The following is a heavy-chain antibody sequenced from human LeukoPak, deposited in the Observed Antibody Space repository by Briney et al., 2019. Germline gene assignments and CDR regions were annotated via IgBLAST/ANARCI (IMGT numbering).Heavy chain of an antibody. J-gene: IGHJ4*02. D-gene: IGHD1-26*01. CDR1: GDSTSSDRYY. Sequence: TSETLSLTCTISGDSTSSDRYYGGWVRQPPGKGLEWIGNIYYSGSTYYNPSLKSRVTMSVDTSKNQFFLKLNSVTAADTAVYYCARGRPYSGGYHLDYWGQGTLVTVSP. V-gene: IGHV4-39*01. CDR3: ARGRPYSGGYHLDY. CDR2: IYYSGST.